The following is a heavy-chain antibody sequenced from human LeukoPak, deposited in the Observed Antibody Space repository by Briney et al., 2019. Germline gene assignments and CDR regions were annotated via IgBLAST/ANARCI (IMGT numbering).Heavy chain of an antibody. J-gene: IGHJ6*03. CDR3: ARGPLIVVVPAALGYYYYYMDV. CDR2: IYTSGST. D-gene: IGHD2-2*01. CDR1: GGSISSGSYY. Sequence: SETLSLTCTVSGGSISSGSYYWSWIRQPAGKGLEWIGRIYTSGSTNYNPSLKSRVTISVDTSKNQFSLKLSSVTAADTAVYYCARGPLIVVVPAALGYYYYYMDVWGKGTTVTVSS. V-gene: IGHV4-61*02.